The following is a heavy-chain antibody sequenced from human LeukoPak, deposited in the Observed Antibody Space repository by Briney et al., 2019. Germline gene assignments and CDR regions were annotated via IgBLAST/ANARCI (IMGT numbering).Heavy chain of an antibody. CDR3: AREGTKGGLLFDY. V-gene: IGHV3-9*01. CDR1: GFTFDDYG. D-gene: IGHD3-10*01. J-gene: IGHJ4*02. CDR2: ISWNSGNI. Sequence: GGSLRLSCAASGFTFDDYGMHWVRQAPGKGLEWVSGISWNSGNIGYADSVKGRFTISRHNAKRSLYLQMNSLRAEDTAVYYCAREGTKGGLLFDYWGQGTLVTVSS.